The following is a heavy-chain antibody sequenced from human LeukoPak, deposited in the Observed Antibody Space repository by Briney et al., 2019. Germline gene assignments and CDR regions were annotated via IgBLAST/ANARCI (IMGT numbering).Heavy chain of an antibody. CDR2: IYYSGST. V-gene: IGHV4-30-4*01. Sequence: KASETLSLTCTVSGGSISSYYWSWIRQPPGKGLEWIGYIYYSGSTYYNPSLKSRVTISVDTSKNQFSLKLSSVTAADTAVYYCARDARQSPPFSFDYWGQGTLVTVSS. CDR1: GGSISSYY. CDR3: ARDARQSPPFSFDY. J-gene: IGHJ4*02.